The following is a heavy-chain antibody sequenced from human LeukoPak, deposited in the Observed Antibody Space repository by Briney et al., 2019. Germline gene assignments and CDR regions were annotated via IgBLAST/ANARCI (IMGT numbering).Heavy chain of an antibody. CDR1: LGSLLVHL. Sequence: SETLSLTCTDSLGSLLVHLRCSRWQPPGKGLEWIGYIFYSGNTKYNPSLNTRVTISVDTSKNQFSLNLSSVTAADTAVYYCAGLHFAAAEAFDPRGEGTLVTVSS. V-gene: IGHV4-59*08. D-gene: IGHD6-13*01. CDR2: IFYSGNT. CDR3: AGLHFAAAEAFDP. J-gene: IGHJ5*02.